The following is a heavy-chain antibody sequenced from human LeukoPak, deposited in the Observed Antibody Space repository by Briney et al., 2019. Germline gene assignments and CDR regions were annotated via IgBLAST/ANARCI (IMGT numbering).Heavy chain of an antibody. CDR3: ARGQFQRDY. CDR2: VNHSGRT. J-gene: IGHJ4*02. Sequence: SETLSLTCAVYGGSPSGYFWSWIRQPPGKGLEWIGEVNHSGRTNYNPSLKSRVTMSVDTSKNQFSLNLRSVTAADTAVYYCARGQFQRDYWGQGALVTVSS. CDR1: GGSPSGYF. D-gene: IGHD6-25*01. V-gene: IGHV4-34*01.